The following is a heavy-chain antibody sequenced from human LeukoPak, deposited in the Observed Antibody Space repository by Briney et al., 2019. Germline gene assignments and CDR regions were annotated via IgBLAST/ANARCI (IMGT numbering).Heavy chain of an antibody. CDR1: GGSISSYY. D-gene: IGHD6-13*01. J-gene: IGHJ2*01. CDR2: VYYSGST. CDR3: ARGEPRIARPGAPPFDL. Sequence: KPSETLSLTCTVSGGSISSYYWQWIRQPPGNSLEGIGYVYYSGSTDYNPSLKSRVTISVDTSKNQFSLKLTSVTAADTAVYYCARGEPRIARPGAPPFDLWGRGTLVTVSS. V-gene: IGHV4-59*01.